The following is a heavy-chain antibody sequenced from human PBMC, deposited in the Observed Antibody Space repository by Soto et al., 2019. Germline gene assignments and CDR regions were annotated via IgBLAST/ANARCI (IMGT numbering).Heavy chain of an antibody. J-gene: IGHJ4*02. V-gene: IGHV1-18*01. Sequence: ASVKVSCKASGYTFTSYGISWVRQAPGQGLEWMGWISSYNGNTNYAQKLQGRVTMTTDTSTDTAYMELRSLTSDDTAVYYCAYDYSNPTLDYWGQGTLVTVSS. D-gene: IGHD4-4*01. CDR2: ISSYNGNT. CDR3: AYDYSNPTLDY. CDR1: GYTFTSYG.